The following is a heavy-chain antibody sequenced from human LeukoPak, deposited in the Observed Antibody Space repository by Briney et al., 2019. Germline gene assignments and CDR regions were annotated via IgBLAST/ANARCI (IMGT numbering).Heavy chain of an antibody. D-gene: IGHD3-10*01. CDR2: ISSSSSYI. V-gene: IGHV3-21*01. CDR1: GFTFSSYS. Sequence: GESLRLSCAASGFTFSSYSMNWVRQAPGKGLEWVSSISSSSSYIYYADSVKGRFTISRDNAKNSPYLQMNSLRAEDTAVYYCARYSAVWFGESDYWGQGTLVTVSS. J-gene: IGHJ4*02. CDR3: ARYSAVWFGESDY.